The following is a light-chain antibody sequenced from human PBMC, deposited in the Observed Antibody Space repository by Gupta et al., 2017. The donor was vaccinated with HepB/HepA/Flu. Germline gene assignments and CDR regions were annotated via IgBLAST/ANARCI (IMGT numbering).Light chain of an antibody. J-gene: IGKJ5*01. CDR2: DAS. V-gene: IGKV3-11*01. Sequence: EIVLTQSPATLSLSPGERAALSCRASQSVSNRLAWYQQKRGQAPRLLIYDASNRAAGIPARLSGSGSRTDFTLTISSLEPEDFAVYYCHQHANWSPITFGQGTRLEIK. CDR3: HQHANWSPIT. CDR1: QSVSNR.